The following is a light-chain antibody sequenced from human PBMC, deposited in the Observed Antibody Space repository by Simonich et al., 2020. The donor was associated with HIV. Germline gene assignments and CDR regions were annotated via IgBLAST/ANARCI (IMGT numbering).Light chain of an antibody. CDR3: YSTDYSGNHM. J-gene: IGLJ3*02. V-gene: IGLV3-10*01. CDR1: ALPQKF. CDR2: EDN. Sequence: SYELTQPPSVSVSPGQTARITCSGDALPQKFAYWYQQKSGQAPVLVIYEDNKRPSGIPERFSGSSSGTMATLTISGAQVEDEADYYCYSTDYSGNHMFGGGTKLTVL.